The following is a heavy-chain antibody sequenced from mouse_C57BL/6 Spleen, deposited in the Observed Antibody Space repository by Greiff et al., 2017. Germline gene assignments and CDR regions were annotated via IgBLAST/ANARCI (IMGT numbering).Heavy chain of an antibody. CDR2: IYPGSGST. D-gene: IGHD2-4*01. Sequence: QVQLQQPGAELVKPGASVKMSCKASGYTFTSYWITWVKQRPGQGLEWIGDIYPGSGSTNYNEKFKSKATLTVDTSSSTAYMQLSSLTSEDSAVYYCARYDYDVRIWFAYWGQGTLVTVSA. CDR3: ARYDYDVRIWFAY. V-gene: IGHV1-55*01. J-gene: IGHJ3*01. CDR1: GYTFTSYW.